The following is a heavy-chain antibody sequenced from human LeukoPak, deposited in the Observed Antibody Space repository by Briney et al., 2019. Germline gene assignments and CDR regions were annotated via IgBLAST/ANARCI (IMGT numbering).Heavy chain of an antibody. J-gene: IGHJ5*02. CDR2: MNPNSGNT. D-gene: IGHD6-19*01. V-gene: IGHV1-8*01. Sequence: EASVKVSCKASGYTFTTYDINWVRQATGQGLEWVGWMNPNSGNTGYTQKFQGRVTMTRNTSISTAYMELSSLRSEDTAVYYCARGRGSGHKENWFDPWGQGTLVTVSS. CDR1: GYTFTTYD. CDR3: ARGRGSGHKENWFDP.